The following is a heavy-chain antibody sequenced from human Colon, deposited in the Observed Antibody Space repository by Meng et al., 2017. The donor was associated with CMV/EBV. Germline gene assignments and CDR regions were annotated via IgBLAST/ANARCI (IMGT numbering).Heavy chain of an antibody. Sequence: SETLSLTCTVSGGSFSSSSYHWGWVRQSPGKGLEWVGSISYTGSTYYNPSLESRLTISVDRSKNQFSLRLTTATAADAAVYYCVRVDTMTTFLLDFWGQGTLVTVSS. CDR1: GGSFSSSSYH. J-gene: IGHJ4*02. D-gene: IGHD4-11*01. CDR3: VRVDTMTTFLLDF. V-gene: IGHV4-39*07. CDR2: ISYTGST.